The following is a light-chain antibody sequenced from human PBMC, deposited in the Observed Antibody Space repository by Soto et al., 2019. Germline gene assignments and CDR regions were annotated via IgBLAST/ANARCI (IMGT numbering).Light chain of an antibody. J-gene: IGKJ2*01. CDR3: QQYEELPYT. CDR1: QSISTW. CDR2: KAS. Sequence: IQMTQSPSTLSASVGDRVTFTCRASQSISTWLAWYQQKPGKAPKLLIYKASTLEVGVPSRFSGSGSGTEFTLTISTLQPEDIGTYFCQQYEELPYTFGQGTKLEI. V-gene: IGKV1-5*03.